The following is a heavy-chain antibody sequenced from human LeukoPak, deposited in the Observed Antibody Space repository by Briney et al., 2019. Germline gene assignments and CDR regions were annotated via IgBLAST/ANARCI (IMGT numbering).Heavy chain of an antibody. D-gene: IGHD2-21*02. V-gene: IGHV4-59*01. CDR1: GGSFSSYY. CDR3: ARVGPYCGGDCYYDY. Sequence: PSETLSLTXAVYGGSFSSYYWSWIRQPPGKGLEWIGYIYYSGSTNYNPSLKSRVTISVDTSKNQFSLKLSSVTAADTAVYYCARVGPYCGGDCYYDYWGQGTLVTVSS. CDR2: IYYSGST. J-gene: IGHJ4*02.